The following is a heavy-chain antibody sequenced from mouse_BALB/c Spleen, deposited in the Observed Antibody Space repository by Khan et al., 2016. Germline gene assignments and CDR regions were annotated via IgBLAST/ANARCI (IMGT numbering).Heavy chain of an antibody. Sequence: EVQLQESGPGLVKPSQSLSLTCTVTGYSITSDYAWNWIRQFPGNKLEWMGYISYSGSTSYNPSIKSRISITRDTSNNQFFLQLNSVTSEDTATYYCARSDYGSKDAMDYWGQGTSVTVSS. J-gene: IGHJ4*01. CDR1: GYSITSDYA. CDR3: ARSDYGSKDAMDY. CDR2: ISYSGST. D-gene: IGHD1-1*01. V-gene: IGHV3-2*02.